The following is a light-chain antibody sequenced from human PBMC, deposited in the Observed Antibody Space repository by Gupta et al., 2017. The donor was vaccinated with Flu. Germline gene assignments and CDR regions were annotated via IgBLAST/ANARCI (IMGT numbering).Light chain of an antibody. Sequence: QSTLTQPASVSGSPGQSITISCTGSNNDVGSYNHVCWYQQHPGKAPKLIIYEVTSRPLGVSYRFSGSKSGNTASLTISGLQAEDEADYYCNSYTTRDTWVFGGGTKLTVL. CDR2: EVT. V-gene: IGLV2-14*03. CDR1: NNDVGSYNH. CDR3: NSYTTRDTWV. J-gene: IGLJ3*02.